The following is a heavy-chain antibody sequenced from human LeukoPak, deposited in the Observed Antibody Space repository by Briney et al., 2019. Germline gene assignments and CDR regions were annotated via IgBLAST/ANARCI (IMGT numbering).Heavy chain of an antibody. CDR3: ARHDTAMATDYGMDV. CDR2: ISSRGSTI. D-gene: IGHD5-18*01. CDR1: GFTFSDYY. Sequence: GGSLRLSCAASGFTFSDYYMSWIRQAPGKGLEWVSYISSRGSTIYYADSVKGRFTIPRDNAKNSLYLQMNSLRAEDTAVYYCARHDTAMATDYGMDVWGQGTTVTVSS. V-gene: IGHV3-11*01. J-gene: IGHJ6*02.